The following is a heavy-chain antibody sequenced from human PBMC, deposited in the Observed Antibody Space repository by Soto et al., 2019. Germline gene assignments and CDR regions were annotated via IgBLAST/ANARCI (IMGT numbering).Heavy chain of an antibody. CDR1: GGSISSGGYY. D-gene: IGHD4-17*01. CDR3: ARDSRLRRAFDI. V-gene: IGHV4-31*11. CDR2: IYYSGST. Sequence: TLSLTCAVYGGSISSGGYYWSWIRQHPGKGLEWIGYIYYSGSTYYNPSLKSRVTISVDTSKNQFSLKLSSVTAADTAVYYCARDSRLRRAFDIWGQGTMVTVSS. J-gene: IGHJ3*02.